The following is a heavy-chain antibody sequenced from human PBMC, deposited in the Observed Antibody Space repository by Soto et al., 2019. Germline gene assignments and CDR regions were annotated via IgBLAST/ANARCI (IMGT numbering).Heavy chain of an antibody. CDR3: ARGASSWTRPYYGMDV. CDR2: IGTAGDT. CDR1: GFTFSSYD. V-gene: IGHV3-13*01. Sequence: GGSLRLSCAASGFTFSSYDMHWVRQATGKGLEWVSAIGTAGDTYYPGSVKGRFTISRENAKNSLYLQMNSLRAEDTAVYYCARGASSWTRPYYGMDVWGQGTTVTVSS. D-gene: IGHD3-3*01. J-gene: IGHJ6*02.